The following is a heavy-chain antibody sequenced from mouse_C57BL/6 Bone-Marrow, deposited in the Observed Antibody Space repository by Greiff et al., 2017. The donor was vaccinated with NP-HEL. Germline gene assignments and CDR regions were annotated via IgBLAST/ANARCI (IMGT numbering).Heavy chain of an antibody. CDR1: GYTFTSYW. Sequence: QVQLQQPGAELVKPGASVKLSCKASGYTFTSYWMHWVKQRPGQGLEWIGMIHPNSGSTNYNEKFKSKATLTVDKSSSTAYMQLSSLTSEDSAVYYCARRTSQPGEDWYFDVWGTGTTVTVSS. J-gene: IGHJ1*03. CDR2: IHPNSGST. CDR3: ARRTSQPGEDWYFDV. D-gene: IGHD6-1*01. V-gene: IGHV1-64*01.